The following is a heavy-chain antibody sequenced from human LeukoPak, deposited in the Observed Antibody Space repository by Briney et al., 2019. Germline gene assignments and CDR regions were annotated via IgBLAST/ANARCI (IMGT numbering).Heavy chain of an antibody. CDR3: AREGLRFLDPDWFDP. CDR1: GYTFTSYY. D-gene: IGHD3-3*01. Sequence: ASVKVSCKASGYTFTSYYMHWVRQATGQGLEWMGIINPSGGSTSYAQKFQGRVTMTRDTSTSTVYMELSSLRSEDTAVYYCAREGLRFLDPDWFDPWGQGTLVTVSS. CDR2: INPSGGST. V-gene: IGHV1-46*01. J-gene: IGHJ5*02.